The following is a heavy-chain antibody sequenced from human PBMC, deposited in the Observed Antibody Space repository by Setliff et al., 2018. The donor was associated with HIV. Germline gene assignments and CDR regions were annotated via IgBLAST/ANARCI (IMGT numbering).Heavy chain of an antibody. Sequence: GASVKVSCKVSGDTFRNYAINWVRLAPGQGLEWMGEIMALFQSTQYAQKFQGRVTFTTDESTSTAYMELRSLRSDDTAIFYCARGRMAAAGMFIPRALDYWGQGTLVTVSS. J-gene: IGHJ4*02. CDR1: GDTFRNYA. V-gene: IGHV1-69*05. D-gene: IGHD6-13*01. CDR3: ARGRMAAAGMFIPRALDY. CDR2: IMALFQST.